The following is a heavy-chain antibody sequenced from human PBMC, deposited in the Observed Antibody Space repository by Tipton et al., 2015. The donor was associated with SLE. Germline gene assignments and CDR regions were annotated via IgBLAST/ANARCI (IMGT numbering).Heavy chain of an antibody. CDR1: GGTFSSYA. D-gene: IGHD1-26*01. V-gene: IGHV1-18*01. CDR2: ISAYNGNT. Sequence: QSGPEVKKPGSSVKVSCKASGGTFSSYAISWVRQAPGQGLEWMGWISAYNGNTNYAQKLQGRVTMTTDTSTSTAYMELRSLRSDDTAVYYCAKYEVGATPFDYWGQGTLVTVSS. CDR3: AKYEVGATPFDY. J-gene: IGHJ4*02.